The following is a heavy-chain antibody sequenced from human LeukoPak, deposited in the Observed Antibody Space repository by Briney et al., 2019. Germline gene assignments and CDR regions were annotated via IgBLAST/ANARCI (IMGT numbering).Heavy chain of an antibody. CDR1: GGSFSGYY. CDR2: INNSGST. V-gene: IGHV4-34*01. D-gene: IGHD3-3*01. J-gene: IGHJ4*02. Sequence: PSETLSLTCAVYGGSFSGYYWSWIRQPPGKGLEWIGEINNSGSTNYNPSPKSRVTISVDTSKNQFSLKLSSVTAADTAVYYCARCPTEYYDLWSGYSADYWGQGTLVSVSS. CDR3: ARCPTEYYDLWSGYSADY.